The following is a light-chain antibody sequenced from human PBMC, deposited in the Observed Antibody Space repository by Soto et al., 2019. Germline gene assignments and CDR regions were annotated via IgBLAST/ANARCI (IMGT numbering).Light chain of an antibody. Sequence: QSALTHPPSASWSPGQSVTISCTGTKNDIGVYDFVSWYQHHPGKAPRLIIYEVVQRPSGVPDRFSGSKSGNTASLTVSGLQAADEADYFCKSYAGSNNYVFGSGTKVTAL. CDR1: KNDIGVYDF. CDR2: EVV. V-gene: IGLV2-8*01. J-gene: IGLJ1*01. CDR3: KSYAGSNNYV.